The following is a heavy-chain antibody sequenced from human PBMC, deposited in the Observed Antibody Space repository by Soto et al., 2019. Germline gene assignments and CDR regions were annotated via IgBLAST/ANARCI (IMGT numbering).Heavy chain of an antibody. Sequence: GASVKVSCKASGYTFTSYYMHWVRQAPGQGLEWMGIINPSGGSTSYAQKFQGRVTMTRDTSTSTVYMELSSLRSEDTAVYYCARKYYDFWSGYYPNYYYYGMDVWGQGTTVTVSS. D-gene: IGHD3-3*01. V-gene: IGHV1-46*01. CDR2: INPSGGST. CDR1: GYTFTSYY. CDR3: ARKYYDFWSGYYPNYYYYGMDV. J-gene: IGHJ6*02.